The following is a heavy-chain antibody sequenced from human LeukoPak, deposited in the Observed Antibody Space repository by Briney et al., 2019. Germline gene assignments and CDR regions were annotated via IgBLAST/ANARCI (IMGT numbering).Heavy chain of an antibody. Sequence: YPSETLSLTCTVSGGSINNPNYYWSWIRQPAGKGLEWIGRISTTGSTSYGPSPKSRVIISIDTSKNQFSLRLSSATAADTAVYYCASHQYGSGSYYHDYWGQGALVTVSS. CDR3: ASHQYGSGSYYHDY. V-gene: IGHV4-61*02. J-gene: IGHJ4*02. CDR2: ISTTGST. CDR1: GGSINNPNYY. D-gene: IGHD3-10*01.